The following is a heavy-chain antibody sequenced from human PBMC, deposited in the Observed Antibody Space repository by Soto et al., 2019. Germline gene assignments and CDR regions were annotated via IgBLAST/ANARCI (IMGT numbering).Heavy chain of an antibody. CDR2: ISYDGSNK. CDR1: GFTFSSYG. J-gene: IGHJ4*02. Sequence: QVQLVESGGGVVQPGRSLRLSCAASGFTFSSYGMHWVRQAPGNGLEWVAVISYDGSNKYYADSVKGRFTISRDNSKNTLYLQMNSLRAEDTAVYHCAKDKRSYYGSGRGLNGYYFDYWGQGALVTVSS. CDR3: AKDKRSYYGSGRGLNGYYFDY. D-gene: IGHD3-10*01. V-gene: IGHV3-30*18.